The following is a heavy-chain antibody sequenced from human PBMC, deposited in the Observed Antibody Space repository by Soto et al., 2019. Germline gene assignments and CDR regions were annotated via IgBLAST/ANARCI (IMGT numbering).Heavy chain of an antibody. CDR2: ISYDGSNK. CDR1: GFTFSSYA. V-gene: IGHV3-30*18. Sequence: PGGSLRLSCAASGFTFSSYAMYWVRQAPGKGLEWVAVISYDGSNKYYADSVKGRFTISRDNSKNTLYLQMNSLRAEDTAVYYCAKPGAGGRFLEWFVDYWGQGTLVTVSS. J-gene: IGHJ4*02. CDR3: AKPGAGGRFLEWFVDY. D-gene: IGHD3-3*01.